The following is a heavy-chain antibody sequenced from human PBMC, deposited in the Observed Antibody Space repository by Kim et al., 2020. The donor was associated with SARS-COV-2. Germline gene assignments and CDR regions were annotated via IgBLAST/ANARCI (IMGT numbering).Heavy chain of an antibody. CDR3: ACLRPVDHYYYYDMDV. Sequence: GESLKISCKGSGYSFTTYWISWVRQMPGKGLEWMGRIDPSDSYTNYSPSFQGHVTISADKSISTAYLQWRSLKASDTAMYYCACLRPVDHYYYYDMDVWGQGTTVTVSS. J-gene: IGHJ6*02. V-gene: IGHV5-10-1*01. D-gene: IGHD5-12*01. CDR2: IDPSDSYT. CDR1: GYSFTTYW.